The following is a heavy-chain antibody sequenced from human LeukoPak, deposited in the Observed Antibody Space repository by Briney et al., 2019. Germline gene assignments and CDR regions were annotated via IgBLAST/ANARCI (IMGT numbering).Heavy chain of an antibody. CDR1: GGTFSSYA. D-gene: IGHD5-24*01. CDR3: ARAEEMASTRD. CDR2: IIPILGIA. J-gene: IGHJ4*02. Sequence: SVKVSCKASGGTFSSYAISWVRQAPGQGLEWMGRIIPILGIANYAQKFQGRVTITADKSTSTAYMELSSLRSEDTAVYYCARAEEMASTRDWGRGTLVTVSS. V-gene: IGHV1-69*04.